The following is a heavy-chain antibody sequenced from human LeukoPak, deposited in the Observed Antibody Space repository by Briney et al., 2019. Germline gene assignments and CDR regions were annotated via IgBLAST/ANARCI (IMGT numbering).Heavy chain of an antibody. CDR3: AASITMVRGVHDY. CDR1: GFTFTSSA. V-gene: IGHV1-58*01. D-gene: IGHD3-10*01. CDR2: IVVGSGNT. J-gene: IGHJ4*02. Sequence: SVKVSCKASGFTFTSSAVQWVRQARGQRLEWIGWIVVGSGNTNYAQKFQERVTITRDMSTSTAYMELSSLRSEDTAVYYCAASITMVRGVHDYWGQGTLVTVSS.